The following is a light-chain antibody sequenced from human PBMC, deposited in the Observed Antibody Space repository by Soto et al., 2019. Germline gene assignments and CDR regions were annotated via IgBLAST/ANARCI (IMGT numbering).Light chain of an antibody. CDR3: SSYTSSSTPR. Sequence: QSVLAQPASVSGSPGQSITISYTGTSSDVGGYNYVSWYQQHPGKAPKLMIYDVSNRPSGVSNRFSGSKSGNTASLTISGLQAEDEADYYCSSYTSSSTPRFGTGTKVTVL. J-gene: IGLJ1*01. CDR1: SSDVGGYNY. V-gene: IGLV2-14*01. CDR2: DVS.